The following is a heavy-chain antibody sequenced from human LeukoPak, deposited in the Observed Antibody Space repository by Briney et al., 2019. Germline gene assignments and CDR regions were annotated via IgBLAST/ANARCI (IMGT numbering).Heavy chain of an antibody. CDR3: AKFAPRWPLPPGNY. CDR1: GFTFSSYG. V-gene: IGHV3-23*01. Sequence: GGSLRLSCAASGFTFSSYGMSWVRQAPGKGLDWVSGISGSGGSTYYADSVKGRFTISRDNSKNTLYLQMNSLRAEDTAVYYCAKFAPRWPLPPGNYWGQGTLVTVSS. J-gene: IGHJ4*02. D-gene: IGHD4-23*01. CDR2: ISGSGGST.